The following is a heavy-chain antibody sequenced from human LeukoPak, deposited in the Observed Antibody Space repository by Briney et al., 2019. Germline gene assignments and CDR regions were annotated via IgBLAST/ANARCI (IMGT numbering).Heavy chain of an antibody. D-gene: IGHD6-13*01. CDR3: AREGAAAAGVYYYYYGMDV. J-gene: IGHJ6*02. CDR1: GFTFSSYA. Sequence: GGSLRLSCAASGFTFSSYAMHWVRQAPGKGLEWVANIKQDGSEKYYVDSVKGRFTISRDNAKNSLYLQMNSLRAEDTAVYYCAREGAAAAGVYYYYYGMDVWGQGTTVTVSS. CDR2: IKQDGSEK. V-gene: IGHV3-7*01.